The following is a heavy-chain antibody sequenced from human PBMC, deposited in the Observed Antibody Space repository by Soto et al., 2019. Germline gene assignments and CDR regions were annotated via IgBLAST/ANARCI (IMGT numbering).Heavy chain of an antibody. J-gene: IGHJ3*02. CDR2: IYPGDSDT. Sequence: PGEPLKISCKGSGYSFTIYWIGWVRQMPGKGLEWMGIIYPGDSDTRYSPSFQGQVTISADKSISTAYLQWSSLKASDTAMYYCAXHSLTMVRGVTGDAFDIWGQGTMVTVSS. CDR3: AXHSLTMVRGVTGDAFDI. D-gene: IGHD3-10*01. V-gene: IGHV5-51*01. CDR1: GYSFTIYW.